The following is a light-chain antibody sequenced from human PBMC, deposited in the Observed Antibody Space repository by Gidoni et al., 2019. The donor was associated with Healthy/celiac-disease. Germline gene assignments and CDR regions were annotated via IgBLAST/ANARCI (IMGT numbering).Light chain of an antibody. CDR2: GKN. J-gene: IGLJ1*01. CDR3: NSRDSSGNHLGGV. CDR1: SLRSYY. V-gene: IGLV3-19*01. Sequence: SSELTQDPAVSVALGQTVRITCQGDSLRSYYASWYQQKPGQAPVLVIYGKNNRPSGIPDRFSGSSSGNTASLTITGAQADDEADYYCNSRDSSGNHLGGVFGTGTKVTVL.